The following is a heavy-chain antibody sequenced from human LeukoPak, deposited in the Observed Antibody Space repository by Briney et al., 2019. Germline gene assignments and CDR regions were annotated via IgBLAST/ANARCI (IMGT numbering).Heavy chain of an antibody. CDR3: ARGRWGDTAMVLYFDY. Sequence: GGSLRLSCAASGFTFSSYIMNWVRQAPGKGLEWVSSISSSSSYIYYADSVKGRFTISRDNAKNQLYLRMNSLRAEDTAVYYCARGRWGDTAMVLYFDYWGQGTLVTVSS. CDR1: GFTFSSYI. D-gene: IGHD5-18*01. V-gene: IGHV3-21*01. J-gene: IGHJ4*02. CDR2: ISSSSSYI.